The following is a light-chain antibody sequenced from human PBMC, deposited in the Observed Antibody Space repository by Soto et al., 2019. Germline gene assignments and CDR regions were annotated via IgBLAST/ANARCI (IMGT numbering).Light chain of an antibody. Sequence: DIQMTQSPSSLSVSVGDRVTITCRASQSISNYLNWYQQRSGKTPKLLIYGASSLQGGVPSRFSGSGAGTEFTLTISSLQPEDFATYYCQQSYSSFVSFGQGTKVEI. CDR2: GAS. J-gene: IGKJ1*01. CDR1: QSISNY. V-gene: IGKV1-39*01. CDR3: QQSYSSFVS.